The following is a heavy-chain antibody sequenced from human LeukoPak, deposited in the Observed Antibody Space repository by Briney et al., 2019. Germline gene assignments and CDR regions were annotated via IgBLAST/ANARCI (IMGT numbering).Heavy chain of an antibody. CDR3: ARQGRMLVSASLREFDY. Sequence: SETLSLTCTVSGDSISSYYWNWIRQSPGKGLEWIGYVYYSGSTDYNPSLKSRVTISVDTSKNQFSLRLTSVTAADTAVYYCARQGRMLVSASLREFDYWGQGVLVTVSS. J-gene: IGHJ4*02. CDR1: GDSISSYY. D-gene: IGHD2-15*01. CDR2: VYYSGST. V-gene: IGHV4-59*08.